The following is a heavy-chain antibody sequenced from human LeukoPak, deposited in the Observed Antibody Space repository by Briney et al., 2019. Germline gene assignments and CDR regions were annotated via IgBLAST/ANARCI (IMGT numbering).Heavy chain of an antibody. J-gene: IGHJ4*02. D-gene: IGHD3-22*01. V-gene: IGHV3-9*03. CDR3: ARMSRVDPYYYDSSGYLDY. Sequence: SLRLSCAASGFTFDDYAMHWVRQAPGKGLEWVSGISWNSGSIGYADSVKGRFTISRDNAKTSLYLQMNSLRAEDMALYYCARMSRVDPYYYDSSGYLDYWGQGTLVTVSS. CDR2: ISWNSGSI. CDR1: GFTFDDYA.